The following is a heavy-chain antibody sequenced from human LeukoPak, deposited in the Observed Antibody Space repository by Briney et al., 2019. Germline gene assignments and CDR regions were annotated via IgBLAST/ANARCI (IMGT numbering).Heavy chain of an antibody. J-gene: IGHJ4*02. D-gene: IGHD1-26*01. CDR2: SRNKAESYTT. V-gene: IGHV3-72*01. CDR1: GITFSDHY. Sequence: GGSLRLSCAVSGITFSDHYMDWVRRAPGKGLEWVGRSRNKAESYTTEYAASVKGRFTISRDDSKNSLYLQMNSLKTEDTAVYYCARGKPGTYSFDYWGQGTLVTVSS. CDR3: ARGKPGTYSFDY.